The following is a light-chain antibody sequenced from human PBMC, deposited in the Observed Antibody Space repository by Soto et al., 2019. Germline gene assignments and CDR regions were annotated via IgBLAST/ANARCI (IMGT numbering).Light chain of an antibody. V-gene: IGKV3-15*01. CDR1: QSLYGN. Sequence: EIVMTHSPATLSMSPCERATLSFSASQSLYGNLAWYQQKPGLAPRLLINRASTRATGIPARFRGNGSETEFTLTISSLQSEDFTVYYCQQYYNWPPITFGGGTKVDI. CDR3: QQYYNWPPIT. CDR2: RAS. J-gene: IGKJ4*01.